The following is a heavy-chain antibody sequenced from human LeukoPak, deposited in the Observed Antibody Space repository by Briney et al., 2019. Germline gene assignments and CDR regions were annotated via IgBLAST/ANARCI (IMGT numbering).Heavy chain of an antibody. V-gene: IGHV3-23*01. CDR3: AKDARGGSGSYYYYYYGMDV. CDR2: ISGSGGST. J-gene: IGHJ6*02. CDR1: GFTFSSYA. D-gene: IGHD3-10*01. Sequence: GGSLRLSCAASGFTFSSYAMSWVRQAPGKGLEWVSAISGSGGSTYYADSVKGRFTISRDNSKNTLYLQMNSLRAEDTAVYYCAKDARGGSGSYYYYYYGMDVWGQGTTVTVSS.